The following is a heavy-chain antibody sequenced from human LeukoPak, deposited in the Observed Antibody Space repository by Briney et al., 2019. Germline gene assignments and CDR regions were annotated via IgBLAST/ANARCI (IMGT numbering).Heavy chain of an antibody. CDR3: ARPNKPSGWYLYFDY. J-gene: IGHJ4*02. D-gene: IGHD6-19*01. V-gene: IGHV3-21*01. Sequence: GGSLRLSCAASGFTFDDYGMSWVRQAPGKGLEWVSSISSSSSYIYYADSVKGRFTISRDNAKNSLYLQMNSLRAEDTAVYYCARPNKPSGWYLYFDYWGQGTLVTVSS. CDR2: ISSSSSYI. CDR1: GFTFDDYG.